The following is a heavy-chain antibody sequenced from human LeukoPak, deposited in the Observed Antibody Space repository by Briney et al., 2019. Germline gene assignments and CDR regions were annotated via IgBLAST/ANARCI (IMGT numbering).Heavy chain of an antibody. V-gene: IGHV3-23*01. D-gene: IGHD6-6*01. CDR2: ISGSGGST. CDR1: GFNFSSYA. CDR3: AKADSAAARLFYDY. J-gene: IGHJ4*02. Sequence: GGSLRLSCAASGFNFSSYAMSWVRQAPGKGLEWVSAISGSGGSTYYADSVKGRFTISRDNSKNTLYLQMNSLRAEDTAVYYCAKADSAAARLFYDYWGQGTLVTVSS.